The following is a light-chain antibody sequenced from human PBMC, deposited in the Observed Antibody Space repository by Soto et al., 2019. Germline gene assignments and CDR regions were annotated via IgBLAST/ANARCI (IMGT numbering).Light chain of an antibody. Sequence: EIVLTQSPATLSLSPGERATLSCRASQTVGNYLAWYQQKPGQAPRLLLYDSSNRATGIPDRFSGSGSGTDFTLTTSTLELEEFGLDDCQQRADWPITFGPGTKVDI. V-gene: IGKV3-11*01. CDR1: QTVGNY. J-gene: IGKJ3*01. CDR3: QQRADWPIT. CDR2: DSS.